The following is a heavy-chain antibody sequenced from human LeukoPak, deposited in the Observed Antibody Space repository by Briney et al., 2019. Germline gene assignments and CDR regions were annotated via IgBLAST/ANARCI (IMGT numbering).Heavy chain of an antibody. J-gene: IGHJ3*02. V-gene: IGHV4-34*01. CDR2: INHSGST. CDR3: ARGPGSSSWYGSAFDI. CDR1: GGSFSGYY. Sequence: PSETLSLTCAAYGGSFSGYYWSWIRQPPGKGLEWIGEINHSGSTNYNPSLKSRVTISVDTSKNQFSLKLSSVTAADTAVYYCARGPGSSSWYGSAFDIWGQGTMVTVSS. D-gene: IGHD6-13*01.